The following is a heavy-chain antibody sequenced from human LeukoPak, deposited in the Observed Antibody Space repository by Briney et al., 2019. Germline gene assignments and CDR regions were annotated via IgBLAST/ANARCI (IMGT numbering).Heavy chain of an antibody. V-gene: IGHV1-2*02. J-gene: IGHJ3*02. Sequence: GASVKVSCKASGYTLIGYYMHWVRQAPGQGLEWMGWINPNSGGTNYAQNFQGRVTMTRDTSISTAYMELSRPRSDDTAVYYCARGDSSGYYYAFDIWGQGTMVTVSS. D-gene: IGHD3-22*01. CDR1: GYTLIGYY. CDR3: ARGDSSGYYYAFDI. CDR2: INPNSGGT.